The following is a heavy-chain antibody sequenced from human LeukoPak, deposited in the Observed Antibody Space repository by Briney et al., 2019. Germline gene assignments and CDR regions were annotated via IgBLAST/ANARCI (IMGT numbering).Heavy chain of an antibody. CDR1: GFTFSSDA. CDR2: ISYQGNNK. Sequence: GGSLRLSCAASGFTFSSDAMHWVRQPPGKGLEWVALISYQGNNKFYADSVKGRFTISRDNSQNTLSLQMNNLITEDTALYYCAKGTTVTTSWFDPWGQGTLVTVSS. V-gene: IGHV3-30-3*01. D-gene: IGHD4-17*01. CDR3: AKGTTVTTSWFDP. J-gene: IGHJ5*02.